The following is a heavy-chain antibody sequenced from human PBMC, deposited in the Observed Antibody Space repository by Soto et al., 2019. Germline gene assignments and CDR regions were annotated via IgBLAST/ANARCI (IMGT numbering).Heavy chain of an antibody. CDR1: EYSFPIYW. CDR3: ASHQSGSGNSNFDF. J-gene: IGHJ4*02. D-gene: IGHD3-10*01. CDR2: IDPSDSFA. V-gene: IGHV5-10-1*01. Sequence: GESLKISCQAFEYSFPIYWISWVRQKPGGGLEWMGRIDPSDSFATYSPSFQGHVTISADKSTRTVYLEWRSLQASDTATYYCASHQSGSGNSNFDFWGQGTPVTVSS.